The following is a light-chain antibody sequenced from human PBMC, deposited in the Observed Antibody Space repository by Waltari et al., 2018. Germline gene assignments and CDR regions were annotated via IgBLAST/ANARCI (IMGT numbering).Light chain of an antibody. J-gene: IGKJ1*01. Sequence: DIQMTQSPSSLSASIGDRVTITCRTSQGIAFYLNWYQQKPGQAPKLLIYRASNLQSGVPSRFSGRGSGTDFTLSISSLQPEDFATYSCQQSHSIPWTFGQGTKVEI. CDR3: QQSHSIPWT. V-gene: IGKV1-39*01. CDR1: QGIAFY. CDR2: RAS.